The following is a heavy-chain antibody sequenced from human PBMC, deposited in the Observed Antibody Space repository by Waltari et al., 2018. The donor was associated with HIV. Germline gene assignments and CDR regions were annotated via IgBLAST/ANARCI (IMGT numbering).Heavy chain of an antibody. D-gene: IGHD6-13*01. Sequence: EVQLLESGGGLVQPGGSLRLSCAASGFTFSSYAMSWVRQAPGEGLGWVSAISGSGGSTYYADSAKGRFTISRDNSKNTLYLQMNSLRAEDTAVYYCAKGPGYSSSWYFWGQGTLVTVSS. V-gene: IGHV3-23*01. CDR3: AKGPGYSSSWYF. J-gene: IGHJ4*02. CDR2: ISGSGGST. CDR1: GFTFSSYA.